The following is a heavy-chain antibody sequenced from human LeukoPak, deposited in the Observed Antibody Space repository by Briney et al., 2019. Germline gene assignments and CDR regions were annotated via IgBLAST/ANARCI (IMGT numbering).Heavy chain of an antibody. J-gene: IGHJ3*02. CDR1: GYTFTSYY. CDR3: ARPKVVAATRGACDI. Sequence: ASVKVSCKASGYTFTSYYMHWVRQAPGQGLEWMGIINPSGGSTSYAQKFQGRVTMTRDTSTSTVYMELSSLRSEDTAVYYCARPKVVAATRGACDIWGQGTMVTVSS. CDR2: INPSGGST. V-gene: IGHV1-46*01. D-gene: IGHD2-15*01.